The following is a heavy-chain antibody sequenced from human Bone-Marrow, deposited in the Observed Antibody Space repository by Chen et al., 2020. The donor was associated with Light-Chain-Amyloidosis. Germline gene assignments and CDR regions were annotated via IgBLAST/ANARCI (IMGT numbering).Heavy chain of an antibody. CDR3: ARWEYNSGWYWLDS. Sequence: EVQLVESGGGLVQPGGSLRLSCAASGFTFRNHWMSWVRQAPGKGLEWVANIKQDGSEKYFVDSVRGRFIISRDNTKTSLYLQMTSLRAEDTAVYYCARWEYNSGWYWLDSWGQGTLVTVSS. CDR2: IKQDGSEK. CDR1: GFTFRNHW. V-gene: IGHV3-7*01. J-gene: IGHJ5*01. D-gene: IGHD6-19*01.